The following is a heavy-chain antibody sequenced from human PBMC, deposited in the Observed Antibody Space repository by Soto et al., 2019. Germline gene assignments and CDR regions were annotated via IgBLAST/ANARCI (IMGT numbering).Heavy chain of an antibody. CDR3: ARSESSVSPCDY. CDR2: IYYSGRT. D-gene: IGHD3-10*01. V-gene: IGHV4-59*01. Sequence: SETRCLTCTVSGGAISNYYWSWIRRPPGKGLKWIGYIYYSGRTNYNPPLKSRVTISLNTSNNHFSPKHSSVTTAHTPAFYRARSESSVSPCDYWGQGTLVTVSS. CDR1: GGAISNYY. J-gene: IGHJ4*02.